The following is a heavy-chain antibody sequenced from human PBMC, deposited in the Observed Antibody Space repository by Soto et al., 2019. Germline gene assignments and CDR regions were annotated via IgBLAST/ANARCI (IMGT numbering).Heavy chain of an antibody. Sequence: QVQLVQSGAEVKKPGASVKVSCKASGYTFTSYGINWVRQAPGQGLEWMGWINPYNGNTNYAQKLQGRVTMTTDSSTSTAYMDLRSLRSDDTAVYYCARGRVHNWNYDWFDPWGQGTLVTVSS. V-gene: IGHV1-18*01. J-gene: IGHJ5*02. CDR2: INPYNGNT. D-gene: IGHD1-7*01. CDR1: GYTFTSYG. CDR3: ARGRVHNWNYDWFDP.